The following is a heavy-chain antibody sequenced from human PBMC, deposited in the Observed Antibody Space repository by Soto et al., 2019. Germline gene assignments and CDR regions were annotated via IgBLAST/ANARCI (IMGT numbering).Heavy chain of an antibody. CDR1: VFSFDDYA. CDR3: AKVFGNSFYYYGMEV. Sequence: GGSLRLSCAASVFSFDDYAMHWVRLAPGKGLEWVSGISWSGGGKGYADSVKGRFTISRDNAMNSLYLQMNSLRAEDTALYYCAKVFGNSFYYYGMEVWGQGTTVTVSS. J-gene: IGHJ6*02. V-gene: IGHV3-9*01. CDR2: ISWSGGGK. D-gene: IGHD3-10*02.